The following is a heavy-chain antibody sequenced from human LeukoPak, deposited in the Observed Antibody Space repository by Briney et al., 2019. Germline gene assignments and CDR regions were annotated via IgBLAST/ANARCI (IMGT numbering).Heavy chain of an antibody. D-gene: IGHD2-2*01. CDR2: ISGSGDNI. CDR3: AKSDCSYISCYVLDY. Sequence: PGGSLRLSCAASGFTFSSYAMSWVRQAPGKGLEWVSAISGSGDNIYYADSVKGRFTISRDSSKKTLYLQMNILRAEDTAVYYCAKSDCSYISCYVLDYWGQGTQVTVSP. CDR1: GFTFSSYA. J-gene: IGHJ4*02. V-gene: IGHV3-23*01.